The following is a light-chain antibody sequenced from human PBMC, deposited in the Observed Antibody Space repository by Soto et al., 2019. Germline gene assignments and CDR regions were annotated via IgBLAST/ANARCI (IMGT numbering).Light chain of an antibody. CDR3: HQCGSAPRT. CDR2: GAS. V-gene: IGKV3-20*01. CDR1: QSVTTTY. J-gene: IGKJ1*01. Sequence: EIVLPQSPGTLSLSPGQRATLSCRASQSVTTTYIAWFQQKPGQAPRLLIYGASKRAAGIPDRFSGSGSGTDFTLTISRLEPEDVAVYYCHQCGSAPRTFGQGTKVEIK.